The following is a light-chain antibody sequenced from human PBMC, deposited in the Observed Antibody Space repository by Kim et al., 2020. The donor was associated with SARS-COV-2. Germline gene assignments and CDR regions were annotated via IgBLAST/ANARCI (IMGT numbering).Light chain of an antibody. V-gene: IGKV1-5*03. CDR3: EDYSTYPRT. CDR2: MAS. J-gene: IGKJ4*01. Sequence: ASLGDRVTITCRASQNIGSLVSWYQQKPGKAPTLLIYMASSLERGVPSRFSGSGSGTEFTLTISSLQPDDFASYYCEDYSTYPRTFGGGTKVEIK. CDR1: QNIGSL.